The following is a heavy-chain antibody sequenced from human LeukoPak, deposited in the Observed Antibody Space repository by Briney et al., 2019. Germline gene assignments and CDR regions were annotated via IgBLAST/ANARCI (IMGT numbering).Heavy chain of an antibody. CDR2: IQQDGSKK. CDR1: GFTFSSYW. CDR3: ARDTRWLQSYYFDY. V-gene: IGHV3-7*01. Sequence: GGSLRLSCAASGFTFSSYWMSWVRQAPGNGLEWVANIQQDGSKKYYADSVKGRFTISRDNSKNTLYLQMNSLRAEDTAVYYCARDTRWLQSYYFDYWGQGTLVTVSS. J-gene: IGHJ4*02. D-gene: IGHD5-24*01.